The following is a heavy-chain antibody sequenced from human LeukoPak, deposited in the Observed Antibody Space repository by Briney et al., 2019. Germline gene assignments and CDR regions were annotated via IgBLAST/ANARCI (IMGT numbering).Heavy chain of an antibody. CDR1: GYAFTSYG. J-gene: IGHJ3*02. CDR3: AKDIVLVVAATPGDAFDI. CDR2: ISAYDTKT. D-gene: IGHD2-15*01. V-gene: IGHV1-18*01. Sequence: ASVTVSCKASGYAFTSYGISWVRQAPGQGLEWMGWISAYDTKTNYAQNLQGRVTMTTDTSTSTAYMELRSLRSDDTAMYYCAKDIVLVVAATPGDAFDIWGQGTMVTVSS.